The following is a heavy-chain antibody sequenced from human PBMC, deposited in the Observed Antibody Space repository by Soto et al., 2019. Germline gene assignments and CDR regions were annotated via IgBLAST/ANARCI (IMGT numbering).Heavy chain of an antibody. J-gene: IGHJ4*02. V-gene: IGHV4-4*07. D-gene: IGHD1-1*01. CDR3: AGYPGTQLYYFDY. CDR2: LYSSGST. Sequence: PSETLSLTCTVSGRSISSYYWSWIRQPAGKGLEWIGRLYSSGSTNYNPSLKSRVTMSVDTSKNQFSLRLSSVTAADTAVYYCAGYPGTQLYYFDYWGQGTLVTVSS. CDR1: GRSISSYY.